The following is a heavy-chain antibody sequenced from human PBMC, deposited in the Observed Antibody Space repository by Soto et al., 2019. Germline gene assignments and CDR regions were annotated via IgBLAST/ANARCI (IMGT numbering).Heavy chain of an antibody. CDR2: IKQDGSEK. Sequence: GGSLRLSCAASGFTFSSYWMSWVRQAPGKGLEWVANIKQDGSEKYYVDSVKGRFTISRDNAKNSLYLQMNSLRAEDTAVYYCAREIVATIAGDFYYYYYYMDVWGKGTTVTVSS. D-gene: IGHD5-12*01. J-gene: IGHJ6*03. CDR3: AREIVATIAGDFYYYYYYMDV. V-gene: IGHV3-7*01. CDR1: GFTFSSYW.